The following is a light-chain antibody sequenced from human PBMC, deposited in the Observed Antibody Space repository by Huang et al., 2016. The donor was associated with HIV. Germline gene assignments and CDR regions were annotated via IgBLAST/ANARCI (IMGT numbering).Light chain of an antibody. V-gene: IGKV3-15*01. J-gene: IGKJ3*01. Sequence: EIVMTQSPATLSVSPGERVTLSCRASQLVSSDLAWYQQRPGQPPKLLIYGPSTRATDIPARFSGSGSGTEFTLTISSLQSEDFAVYFCQQYNEWPTFGPGTKVDIK. CDR1: QLVSSD. CDR3: QQYNEWPT. CDR2: GPS.